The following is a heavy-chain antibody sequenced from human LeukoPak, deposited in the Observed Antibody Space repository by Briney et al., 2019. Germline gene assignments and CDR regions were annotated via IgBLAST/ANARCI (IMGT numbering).Heavy chain of an antibody. V-gene: IGHV1-69*13. CDR1: GGTFSSYA. CDR2: IIPIFGTA. D-gene: IGHD2-2*01. CDR3: ARAPFKDIVVVPAANVGLDY. J-gene: IGHJ4*02. Sequence: ASVKVSCKASGGTFSSYAISWVRQAPGQGLEWMGGIIPIFGTANYAQKFQGRVTITADESTSTAYMELSSLRSEDTAVYYCARAPFKDIVVVPAANVGLDYWGQGTLSPSPQ.